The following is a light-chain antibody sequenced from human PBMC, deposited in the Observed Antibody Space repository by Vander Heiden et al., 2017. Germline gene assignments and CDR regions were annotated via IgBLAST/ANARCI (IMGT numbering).Light chain of an antibody. J-gene: IGKJ3*01. CDR2: GAS. Sequence: LLTQYPGTLSLSPGERATLSCRASQSVSSSYLAWYQQKPGQAPRLLIYGASSRATGIPDRFSGSGSGTDFTLTISRLEPEDFAVYYCQQDGTPPFTFGRGTKVDIK. CDR1: QSVSSSY. V-gene: IGKV3-20*01. CDR3: QQDGTPPFT.